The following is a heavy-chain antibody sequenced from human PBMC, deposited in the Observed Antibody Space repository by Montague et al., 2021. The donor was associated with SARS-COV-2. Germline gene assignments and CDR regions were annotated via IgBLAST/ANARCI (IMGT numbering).Heavy chain of an antibody. Sequence: SETLSLTCAVSGGSFGDYLWSWIRQPPGKAREWIGDIRLIGSTNXXPSLKSRVTISVDTSKNQFSLKLTSVTAADTAVYFCARGHLSVSMIVVVFTSASYYFQYWGPGAHVTVSS. V-gene: IGHV4-34*01. CDR1: GGSFGDYL. J-gene: IGHJ4*02. CDR3: ARGHLSVSMIVVVFTSASYYFQY. D-gene: IGHD3-22*01. CDR2: IRLIGST.